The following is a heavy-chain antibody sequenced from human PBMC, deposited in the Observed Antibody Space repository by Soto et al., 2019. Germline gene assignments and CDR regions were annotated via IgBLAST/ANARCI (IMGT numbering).Heavy chain of an antibody. CDR1: GFTFSSYA. Sequence: GGSLRLSCAASGFTFSSYAMSWVRQAPGKGLEWVSAISGSGGSTYYADSVKGRFTISRDNSKNTLYLQMNSLRAEDTAVYYCAKGREIAARPPSMRYYYYGMDVWGQGTTVTVSS. CDR3: AKGREIAARPPSMRYYYYGMDV. CDR2: ISGSGGST. D-gene: IGHD6-6*01. V-gene: IGHV3-23*01. J-gene: IGHJ6*02.